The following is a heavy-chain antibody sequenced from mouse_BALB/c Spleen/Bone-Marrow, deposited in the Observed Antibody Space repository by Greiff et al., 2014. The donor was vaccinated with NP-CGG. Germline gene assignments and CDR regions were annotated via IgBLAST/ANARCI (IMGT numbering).Heavy chain of an antibody. J-gene: IGHJ3*01. V-gene: IGHV1-69*02. CDR1: GYTFTDYW. CDR3: ARTAY. Sequence: VQLQQSGAELVKPGAPVKLSCKASGYTFTDYWMNWVKQRPGRGLGWIGRIDPSDSETHYNQKFKDKATLTVDKSSTTAYIQLSNLTSEDSAVYYCARTAYWGQGTLVTVSA. CDR2: IDPSDSET.